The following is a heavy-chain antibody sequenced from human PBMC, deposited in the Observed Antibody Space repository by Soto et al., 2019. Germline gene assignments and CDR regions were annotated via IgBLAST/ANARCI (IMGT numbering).Heavy chain of an antibody. D-gene: IGHD1-26*01. V-gene: IGHV3-48*02. J-gene: IGHJ4*02. Sequence: EVQLVESGGGLVQPGGSLRLSCAASGFTFSSYSMNWVRQAPGKGLEWVSYISSSSSTIYYADSVKGRFTISRDNAKNSLYLQMNSLRDEDTAVYYCARDNHPSSGSRLSGNFVYWGQGTLVTVSS. CDR3: ARDNHPSSGSRLSGNFVY. CDR2: ISSSSSTI. CDR1: GFTFSSYS.